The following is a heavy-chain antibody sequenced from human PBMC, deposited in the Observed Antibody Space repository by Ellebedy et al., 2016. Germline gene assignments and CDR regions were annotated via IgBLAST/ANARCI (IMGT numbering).Heavy chain of an antibody. V-gene: IGHV3-48*04. CDR2: ISSSSSTI. CDR1: GFTFSSYS. Sequence: GGSLRLXXAASGFTFSSYSMNWVRQAPGKGLEWVSYISSSSSTIYYADSVKGRFTISRDNAKISLYLQMNSLRVEDTAVYYCATASRMFIFYWGQGSLVTVSS. CDR3: ATASRMFIFY. D-gene: IGHD3-10*02. J-gene: IGHJ4*02.